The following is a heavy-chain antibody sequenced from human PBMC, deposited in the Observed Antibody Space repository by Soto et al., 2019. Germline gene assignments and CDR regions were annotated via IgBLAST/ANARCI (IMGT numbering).Heavy chain of an antibody. V-gene: IGHV3-7*01. D-gene: IGHD5-12*01. CDR2: IKQDGSEK. Sequence: AGGSLRLSCAASGFTFSSYWMSWVRQAPGKGLEWVANIKQDGSEKYYVDSVKGRFTISRDNAKNSLYLQMNSLRAEDTAVYYCALISGYESLDFDYWGQGTLVTVSS. J-gene: IGHJ4*02. CDR3: ALISGYESLDFDY. CDR1: GFTFSSYW.